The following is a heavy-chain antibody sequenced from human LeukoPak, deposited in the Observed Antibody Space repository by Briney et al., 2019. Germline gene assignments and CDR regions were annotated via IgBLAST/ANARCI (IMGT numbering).Heavy chain of an antibody. CDR1: GITFSTYA. V-gene: IGHV3-23*01. D-gene: IGHD2/OR15-2a*01. CDR2: ISGSGDNT. CDR3: AKGLGLSYWYFDL. Sequence: GGSLRLSCAASGITFSTYAMTWVRQAPGKGLEWVSAISGSGDNTYYAGSVRGRFTISRDNSKNTLYVQMNSLRAEDTAVYYCAKGLGLSYWYFDLWGRGTLVTVSS. J-gene: IGHJ2*01.